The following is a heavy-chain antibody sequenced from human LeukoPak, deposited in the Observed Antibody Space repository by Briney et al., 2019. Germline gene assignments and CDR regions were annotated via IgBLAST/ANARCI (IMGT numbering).Heavy chain of an antibody. CDR3: ARDAFYYDSSGSLAY. Sequence: PSETLSLTCTVSGTSINNYYWSWIRQPAGKELEWIGRIYTSGSTNYNPSLKSRVTMSVDTSRNQFSLRSSSVTAADTAVYYCARDAFYYDSSGSLAYWGQGTLVTVSS. D-gene: IGHD3-22*01. V-gene: IGHV4-4*07. J-gene: IGHJ4*02. CDR2: IYTSGST. CDR1: GTSINNYY.